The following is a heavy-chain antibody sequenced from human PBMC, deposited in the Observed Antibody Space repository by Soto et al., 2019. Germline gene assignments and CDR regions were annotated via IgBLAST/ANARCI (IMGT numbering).Heavy chain of an antibody. Sequence: PGGSLRLSCAVSDSEFTFLDYSMHWVRQAPGRGLEWLSFISRSGTTTYYADSVKGRFTISRDNVKSSLYLQMNSLRAEDTAIYYCARDSGGPRCGPDCYSWYYFDYWGQGTQVTVSS. D-gene: IGHD2-21*02. CDR3: ARDSGGPRCGPDCYSWYYFDY. V-gene: IGHV3-48*04. CDR2: ISRSGTTT. J-gene: IGHJ4*02. CDR1: DSEFTFLDYS.